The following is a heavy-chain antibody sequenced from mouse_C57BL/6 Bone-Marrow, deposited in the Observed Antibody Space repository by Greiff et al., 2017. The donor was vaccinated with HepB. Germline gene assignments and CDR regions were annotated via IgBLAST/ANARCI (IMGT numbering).Heavy chain of an antibody. J-gene: IGHJ3*01. Sequence: EVQRVESGPVLVKPGASVKMSCKASGYTFTDYYMNWVKQSHGKSLEWIGVINPYNGGTSYNQKFKGKATLTVDKSSSTAYMELNSLTSEDSAVYYCAPYYYGSSWFAYWGQGTLVTVSA. D-gene: IGHD1-1*01. CDR2: INPYNGGT. V-gene: IGHV1-19*01. CDR1: GYTFTDYY. CDR3: APYYYGSSWFAY.